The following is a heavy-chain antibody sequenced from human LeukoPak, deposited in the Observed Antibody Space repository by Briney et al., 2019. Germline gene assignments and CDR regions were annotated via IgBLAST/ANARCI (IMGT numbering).Heavy chain of an antibody. CDR2: ISSSGSTI. J-gene: IGHJ4*02. CDR3: ARGSRMITFGGVIVPFDY. CDR1: GFTFSSYS. D-gene: IGHD3-16*02. Sequence: GGSLRLSCAASGFTFSSYSMSWIRQAPGRGLEWVSYISSSGSTIYYADSVKGRFTISRDNAKNSLYLQMNSLRAEDTAVYYCARGSRMITFGGVIVPFDYWGQGTLVTVSS. V-gene: IGHV3-48*04.